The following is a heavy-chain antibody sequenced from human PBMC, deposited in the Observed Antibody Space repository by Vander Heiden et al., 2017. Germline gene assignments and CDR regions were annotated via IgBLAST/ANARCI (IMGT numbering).Heavy chain of an antibody. J-gene: IGHJ6*02. CDR1: GFPFSSYW. CDR3: ARELYDTYGMDV. CDR2: INSDGSST. D-gene: IGHD3-16*01. V-gene: IGHV3-74*01. Sequence: EVQLVDSGGGLVQPGGSLTLSCAASGFPFSSYWMHWVCQAPGKGLVWVSRINSDGSSTSYADSVKGRFTISRDNAKNTLYLQMNSLRAEDTAVYYCARELYDTYGMDVWGQGTTVTVSS.